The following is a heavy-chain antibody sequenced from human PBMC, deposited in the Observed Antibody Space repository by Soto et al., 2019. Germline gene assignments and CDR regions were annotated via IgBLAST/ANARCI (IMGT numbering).Heavy chain of an antibody. CDR1: GDTFTKFS. J-gene: IGHJ4*01. CDR2: IIPMFGTT. CDR3: ARGDYYDFWSGYFHLDY. Sequence: VASVKVSCKTSGDTFTKFSLSWVRQAPGQGLEWMGGIIPMFGTTNYAQKFQGRVTMTADESTKTVYMEVTSLRFEDTAVYFCARGDYYDFWSGYFHLDYWGQGTLVTVSS. D-gene: IGHD3-3*01. V-gene: IGHV1-69*13.